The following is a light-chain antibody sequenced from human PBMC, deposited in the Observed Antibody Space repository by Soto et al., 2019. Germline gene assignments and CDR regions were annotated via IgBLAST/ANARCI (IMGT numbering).Light chain of an antibody. V-gene: IGLV2-8*01. Sequence: QSVLTQPPSASGSPGQSVTISCTGTSSDVGNYNYVSWYQQHPGKAPRLMIYQVNKRPSGVPDRFSGSKSGNTASLTVSGLQAEDEDDYYCTSYSGVNQVLFGGGTKLTVL. J-gene: IGLJ3*02. CDR1: SSDVGNYNY. CDR2: QVN. CDR3: TSYSGVNQVL.